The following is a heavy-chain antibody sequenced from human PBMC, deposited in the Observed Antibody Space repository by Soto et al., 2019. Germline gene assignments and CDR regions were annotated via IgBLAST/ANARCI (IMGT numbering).Heavy chain of an antibody. V-gene: IGHV1-18*01. CDR2: INNYNGIT. Sequence: QVQLVQSGAEVKKPGASVKVSCKASGYIYTSYGISWVRQDPGEGLEWVGWINNYNGITNYAQKVQGRDTMTTDRSTSTAYMELRSLRSDDTSVYYCAESMCGSGTYFSWGQGALVTVSS. CDR1: GYIYTSYG. CDR3: AESMCGSGTYFS. J-gene: IGHJ4*02. D-gene: IGHD3-10*01.